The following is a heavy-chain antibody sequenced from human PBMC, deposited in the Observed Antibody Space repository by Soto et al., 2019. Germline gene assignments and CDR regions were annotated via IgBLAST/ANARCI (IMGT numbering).Heavy chain of an antibody. CDR2: IFHSGST. D-gene: IGHD1-26*01. CDR1: GGSISSNNW. V-gene: IGHV4-4*02. J-gene: IGHJ4*02. CDR3: ARVYSGSYSDS. Sequence: QVQLQESGPGLVKPSGTLSLTCAVSGGSISSNNWWSWVRQPPGKGLEWIGEIFHSGSTYYSPSLTSRVTISVDKSKKYFSLSLTSVTAADTAVYYCARVYSGSYSDSWGQGTLVTVSS.